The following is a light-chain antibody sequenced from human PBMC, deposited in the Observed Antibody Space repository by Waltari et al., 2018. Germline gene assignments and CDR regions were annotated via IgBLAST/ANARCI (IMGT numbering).Light chain of an antibody. V-gene: IGLV2-18*02. CDR2: EVN. CDR1: SSDVGSYNR. Sequence: QSALTQPPSVSGSPGQSVTISCTGTSSDVGSYNRVSWYQQPPGTAPKLMIYEVNNRPARVPDRFSGSRSGNTASLTISGLQADDEGDYYCASYTGGTTILFGGGTRLTVL. J-gene: IGLJ2*01. CDR3: ASYTGGTTIL.